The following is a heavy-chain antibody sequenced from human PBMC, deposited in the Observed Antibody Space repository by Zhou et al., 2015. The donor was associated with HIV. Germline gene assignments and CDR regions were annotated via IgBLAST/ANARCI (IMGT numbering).Heavy chain of an antibody. D-gene: IGHD3-10*01. V-gene: IGHV1-69*12. CDR2: IIPIFGTA. J-gene: IGHJ6*02. CDR1: GGTFSSYA. Sequence: QVQLVQSGAEVKKPGSSVKVSCKASGGTFSSYAISWVRQAPGQGLEWMGGIIPIFGTANYAQKFQGRVTITADESTSTAYMELSSLRSEDTAVYYCARGPYGSGSYYYYYYGMDVWGQGTTVTVSS. CDR3: ARGPYGSGSYYYYYYGMDV.